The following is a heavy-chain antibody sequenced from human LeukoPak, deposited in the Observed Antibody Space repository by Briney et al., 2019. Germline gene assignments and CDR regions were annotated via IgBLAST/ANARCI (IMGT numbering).Heavy chain of an antibody. D-gene: IGHD6-13*01. J-gene: IGHJ4*02. CDR1: GFTFSDYY. V-gene: IGHV3-11*04. CDR3: AKEKESSWYEVGYFDY. Sequence: PGGSLRLSCAASGFTFSDYYMSWIRQAPGRGLEWVSYIGSSGSTIYYADSVKGRFTISRDNAKNSLYLQMNSLRAEDTAVYYCAKEKESSWYEVGYFDYWGQGTLVTVSS. CDR2: IGSSGSTI.